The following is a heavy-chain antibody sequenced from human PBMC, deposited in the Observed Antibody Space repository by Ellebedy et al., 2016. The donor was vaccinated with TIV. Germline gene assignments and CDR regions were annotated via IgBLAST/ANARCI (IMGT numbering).Heavy chain of an antibody. CDR1: GGSFSGYY. Sequence: SETLSLTXTVHGGSFSGYYWTWIRQPPGKGLEWIGEVKHRGGTIYNPSLKSRVTMSLDWSSGHFSLSLSSVTAADTATYYCARVFVPARNPDYAYFYMDVWGKGTTVTV. J-gene: IGHJ6*03. V-gene: IGHV4-34*01. CDR3: ARVFVPARNPDYAYFYMDV. CDR2: VKHRGGT.